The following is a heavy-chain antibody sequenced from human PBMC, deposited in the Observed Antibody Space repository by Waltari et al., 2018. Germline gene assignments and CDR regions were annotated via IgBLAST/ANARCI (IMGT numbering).Heavy chain of an antibody. CDR1: GSSFTSYW. V-gene: IGHV5-51*01. CDR2: IYPGDSDT. D-gene: IGHD3-3*01. Sequence: EVQLVQSGAEVKKPGESLKISCTGSGSSFTSYWIGWVRQMPGKGLEWMGSIYPGDSDTRYSPSFQGQVTISADKSISTAYLQWSSLKASDTAMYYCARHPNRFLEWLSPHGPMDVWGQGTTVTVSS. CDR3: ARHPNRFLEWLSPHGPMDV. J-gene: IGHJ6*02.